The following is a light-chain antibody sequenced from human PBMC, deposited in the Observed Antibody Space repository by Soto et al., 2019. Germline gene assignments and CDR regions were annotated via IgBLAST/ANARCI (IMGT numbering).Light chain of an antibody. CDR3: ISYAGSNNWV. J-gene: IGLJ3*02. V-gene: IGLV2-8*01. CDR2: EVS. CDR1: SSDVGGYNY. Sequence: QSALTQPPSASGSPGPSVTISCTGTSSDVGGYNYVSWYQQHPGKAPKLMIYEVSKRPSGVPDRFSGSKSGNTASLTVSGLQAEDEADYYCISYAGSNNWVFGGGTKLTVL.